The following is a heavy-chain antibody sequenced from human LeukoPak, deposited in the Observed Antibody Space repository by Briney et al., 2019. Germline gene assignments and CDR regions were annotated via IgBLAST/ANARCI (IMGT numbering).Heavy chain of an antibody. J-gene: IGHJ5*02. CDR2: IYWNDDK. D-gene: IGHD3-22*01. Sequence: SGPTLVKPTQTLTLTCTFSGFSLSTSGVGVGWIRQPPGKALEWLALIYWNDDKRYSPSLKSGLTITKDTSKNQVVLTMTNMDPVDTPTYYCAHRFYYYDSSVYYYEWFDPGGQGTLVTVSS. V-gene: IGHV2-5*01. CDR1: GFSLSTSGVG. CDR3: AHRFYYYDSSVYYYEWFDP.